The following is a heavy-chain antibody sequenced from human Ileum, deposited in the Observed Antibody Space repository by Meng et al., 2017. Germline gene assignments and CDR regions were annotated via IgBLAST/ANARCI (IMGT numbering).Heavy chain of an antibody. J-gene: IGHJ4*02. CDR3: AKDSGRIAARETFDS. CDR1: GFTFNTHA. Sequence: GESLKISCAASGFTFNTHAMTWVRQAPGKGLEWVSSISDSGSDTYYTDSVTGRFTISRDNSRNTLFLHMNSLRAEDTALYFCAKDSGRIAARETFDSWGRGTQVTVSS. D-gene: IGHD6-6*01. V-gene: IGHV3-23*01. CDR2: ISDSGSDT.